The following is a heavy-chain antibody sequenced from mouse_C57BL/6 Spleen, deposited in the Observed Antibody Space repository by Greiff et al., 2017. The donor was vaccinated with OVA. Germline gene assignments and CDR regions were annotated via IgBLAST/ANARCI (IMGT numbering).Heavy chain of an antibody. CDR3: ARWGYDDWYFDV. J-gene: IGHJ1*03. Sequence: VQLKESGAELARPGASVKMSCKASGYTFTSYTMHWVKQRPGQGLEWIGYINPSSGYTKYNQKFKDKATLTADKSSSTAYMQLSSLTSEDSAVYYCARWGYDDWYFDVWGTGTTVTVSS. V-gene: IGHV1-4*01. D-gene: IGHD2-2*01. CDR1: GYTFTSYT. CDR2: INPSSGYT.